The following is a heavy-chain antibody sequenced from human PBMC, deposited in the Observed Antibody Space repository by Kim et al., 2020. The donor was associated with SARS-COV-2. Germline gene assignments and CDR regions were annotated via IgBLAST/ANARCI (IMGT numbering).Heavy chain of an antibody. CDR1: GYSFTSYW. CDR3: ARHGLLWFGEDNWFDP. CDR2: IDPSDSYT. D-gene: IGHD3-10*01. J-gene: IGHJ5*02. V-gene: IGHV5-10-1*01. Sequence: GESLKISCKGSGYSFTSYWISWVRQMPGKGLEWMGRIDPSDSYTNYSPSFQGHVTISADKSISTAYLQWSSLKASDTAMYYCARHGLLWFGEDNWFDPWGQGTLVTVSS.